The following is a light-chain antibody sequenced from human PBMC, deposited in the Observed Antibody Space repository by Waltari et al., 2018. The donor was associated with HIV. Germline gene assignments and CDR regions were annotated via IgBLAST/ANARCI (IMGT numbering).Light chain of an antibody. J-gene: IGLJ3*02. Sequence: QSALTQPPSASGSPGQSVTISCTGTSRDVGGYHYVSWYQHHPGKAPNLMIYEVSKRPSGVPDRFSGSKSGNMASLIVSGLQAEDEADYYCSSYVGSNKWVFGGGTKLTVL. CDR2: EVS. CDR3: SSYVGSNKWV. V-gene: IGLV2-8*01. CDR1: SRDVGGYHY.